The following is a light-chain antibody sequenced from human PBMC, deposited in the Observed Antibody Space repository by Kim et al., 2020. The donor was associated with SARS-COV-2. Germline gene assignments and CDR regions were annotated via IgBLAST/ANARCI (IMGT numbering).Light chain of an antibody. V-gene: IGKV1-5*03. CDR3: QQNNYLSYT. Sequence: SASVGDRVTITCRASQNSGYSLAWYQQKAGTAPKLLIYKASTLESGVPSRCSGSGSGTEFTLTISSLQPDDFASYYCQQNNYLSYTFGQGTKLEI. J-gene: IGKJ2*01. CDR1: QNSGYS. CDR2: KAS.